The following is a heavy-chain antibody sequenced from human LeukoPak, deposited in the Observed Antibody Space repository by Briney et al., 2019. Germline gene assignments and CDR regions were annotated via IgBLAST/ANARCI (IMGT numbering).Heavy chain of an antibody. CDR1: GFTFSSYW. J-gene: IGHJ4*02. D-gene: IGHD1-26*01. CDR2: IKQDGSEE. Sequence: GGSLRLSCAASGFTFSSYWMSWVRQAPGKGLEWVANIKQDGSEENFVDSVKGRFTVSRDNAKKSLYLQMNSLRAEDTAVYYCARGSSAGASLRHDYWGQGTLVTVSS. CDR3: ARGSSAGASLRHDY. V-gene: IGHV3-7*01.